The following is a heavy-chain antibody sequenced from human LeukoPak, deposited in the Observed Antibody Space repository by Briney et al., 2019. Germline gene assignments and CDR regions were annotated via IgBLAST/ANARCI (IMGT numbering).Heavy chain of an antibody. CDR3: ARRRISSGWYPFFDY. Sequence: SAKVSCKASGGTFSSYAISWVRQAPGQGLEWMGGIIPIFGTANYAQKFQGRVTITADKSTSTAYMELSSLRSEDTAVYYCARRRISSGWYPFFDYWGQGTLITVSS. D-gene: IGHD6-19*01. CDR2: IIPIFGTA. J-gene: IGHJ4*02. V-gene: IGHV1-69*06. CDR1: GGTFSSYA.